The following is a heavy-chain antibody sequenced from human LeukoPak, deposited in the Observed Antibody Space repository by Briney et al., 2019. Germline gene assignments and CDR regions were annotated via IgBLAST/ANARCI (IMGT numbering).Heavy chain of an antibody. D-gene: IGHD2-15*01. Sequence: PGGSLRLSCAASGFTFSSYGMHWVRQAPGKGLEWVAFIRYDGSNKYYADSVTGRFTISRDNSKNTLYLQMNSLRAEDTAVYYCAKVTVVVVAATPSDYWGQGTLVTVSS. CDR1: GFTFSSYG. J-gene: IGHJ4*02. CDR2: IRYDGSNK. V-gene: IGHV3-30*02. CDR3: AKVTVVVVAATPSDY.